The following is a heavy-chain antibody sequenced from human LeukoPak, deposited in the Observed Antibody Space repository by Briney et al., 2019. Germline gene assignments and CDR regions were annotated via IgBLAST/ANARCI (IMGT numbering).Heavy chain of an antibody. CDR2: IRYDGTNK. D-gene: IGHD4-17*01. Sequence: GGSLRLSCAASGFTFSSHGMHWVRQAPGKGLEWVAFIRYDGTNKYYAVSMKGRFNISRDNFKNTLYLQMNSLRAEDTAVYYCAKDNYYGDYEVTSIFGVDWGQGTLVTVSS. V-gene: IGHV3-30*02. CDR1: GFTFSSHG. J-gene: IGHJ4*02. CDR3: AKDNYYGDYEVTSIFGVD.